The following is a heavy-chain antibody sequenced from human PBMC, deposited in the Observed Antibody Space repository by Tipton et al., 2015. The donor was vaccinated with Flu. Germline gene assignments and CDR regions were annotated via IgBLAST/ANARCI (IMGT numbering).Heavy chain of an antibody. V-gene: IGHV4-38-2*01. D-gene: IGHD4-11*01. Sequence: TLSLTCAVSGDSIRNDFFWDWIRQPPGKGLEWIGNAHHTGTTYFNPSLKSRVTILVDRSKNQFSLKLTSVTAADTAVYYCARRDYSKYVSVPKNWFDSWGQGILVTVSS. CDR3: ARRDYSKYVSVPKNWFDS. J-gene: IGHJ5*01. CDR1: GDSIRNDFF. CDR2: AHHTGTT.